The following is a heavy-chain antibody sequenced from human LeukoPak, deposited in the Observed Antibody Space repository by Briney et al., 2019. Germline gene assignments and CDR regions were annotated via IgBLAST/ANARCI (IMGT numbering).Heavy chain of an antibody. J-gene: IGHJ4*02. Sequence: SETLSLTCAVYGGSFSGYYWSWIRQPPGKGLEWIGEINHSGSTNYNPSLKSRVTISVDTSKNQFSLKLSSVTAADTAVYYCASLYCSSTSWYGDYFDYWGQGTLVTVSS. CDR2: INHSGST. CDR1: GGSFSGYY. D-gene: IGHD2-2*01. V-gene: IGHV4-34*01. CDR3: ASLYCSSTSWYGDYFDY.